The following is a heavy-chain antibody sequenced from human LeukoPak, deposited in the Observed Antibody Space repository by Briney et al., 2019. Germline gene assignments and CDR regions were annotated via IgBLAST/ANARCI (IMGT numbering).Heavy chain of an antibody. CDR2: IKSDGITT. D-gene: IGHD5-12*01. J-gene: IGHJ4*02. CDR3: LRDEFSGPHRY. Sequence: PGGSLRLSCAASGFTFSTSWMHWVRQVSGKGLLWVARIKSDGITTTYADSVKGRFTISRDNAKNTLYLQMNSLRAEDTAVYYCLRDEFSGPHRYWGQGTLVSVSS. CDR1: GFTFSTSW. V-gene: IGHV3-74*01.